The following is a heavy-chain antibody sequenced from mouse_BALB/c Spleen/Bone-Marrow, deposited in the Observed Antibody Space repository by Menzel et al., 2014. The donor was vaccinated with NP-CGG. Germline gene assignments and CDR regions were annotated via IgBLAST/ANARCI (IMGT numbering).Heavy chain of an antibody. CDR1: GFDFNRYW. CDR2: INPASSTI. D-gene: IGHD1-2*01. J-gene: IGHJ3*01. Sequence: EVKVIESGGGLVQPGGSLKLSCAASGFDFNRYWMTWVRQAPGKGLEWIGEINPASSTINYTPSLKDKFIISRDNAKNTLYLQMSKVRSEDTALYYCAKNYYYGYVAYWGQGTLVTVSA. V-gene: IGHV4-1*02. CDR3: AKNYYYGYVAY.